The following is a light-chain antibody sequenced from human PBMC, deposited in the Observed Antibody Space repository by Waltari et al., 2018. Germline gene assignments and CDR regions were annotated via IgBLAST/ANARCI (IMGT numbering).Light chain of an antibody. Sequence: DIQMTQSPSSLYASVGDRVTITCRASQTIRSYLNWYQQKPGKTPRLLIYEASSLQSGVPSRFSGVGSGTDFTLTISSLQPEDFATYYCQQGFSTPPTFGQGTKVEVK. CDR1: QTIRSY. V-gene: IGKV1-39*01. CDR2: EAS. J-gene: IGKJ1*01. CDR3: QQGFSTPPT.